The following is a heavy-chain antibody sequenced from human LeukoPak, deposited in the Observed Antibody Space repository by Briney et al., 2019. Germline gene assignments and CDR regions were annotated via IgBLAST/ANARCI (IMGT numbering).Heavy chain of an antibody. V-gene: IGHV4-61*02. CDR1: GGSISSGSYY. D-gene: IGHD6-19*01. CDR2: IYTSGST. CDR3: ARDSSSGWYRLFDY. J-gene: IGHJ4*02. Sequence: SETLSPTCTVSGGSISSGSYYWNWIRQPAGKGLGWIGRIYTSGSTKYNPSLKSRVTISVDTSKNQFSLKLSSVTAADTAVYYCARDSSSGWYRLFDYWGQGTLVTVSS.